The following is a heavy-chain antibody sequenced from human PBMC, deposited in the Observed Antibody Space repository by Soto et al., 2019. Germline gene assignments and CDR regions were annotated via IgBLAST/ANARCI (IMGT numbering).Heavy chain of an antibody. D-gene: IGHD6-19*01. CDR2: ISWNSGSI. J-gene: IGHJ3*02. CDR3: AKIYSSGWYYAFDI. V-gene: IGHV3-9*01. Sequence: LRLSCAASGFTFDDYAMHWVRQAPGKGLEWVSGISWNSGSIGYADSVKGRFTISRDNAKNSLYLQMNSLRAEDTALYYCAKIYSSGWYYAFDIWGQGTMVTVS. CDR1: GFTFDDYA.